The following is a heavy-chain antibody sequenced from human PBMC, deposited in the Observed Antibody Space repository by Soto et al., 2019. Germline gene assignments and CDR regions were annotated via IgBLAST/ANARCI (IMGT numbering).Heavy chain of an antibody. CDR3: ARDAEDIVVVVAALYGMDV. CDR2: ISSSSSYI. CDR1: GFTFSSYS. Sequence: PGGSVRLSCAASGFTFSSYSMNWVRQAPGKGLEWVSSISSSSSYIYYADSVKGRFTISRDNAKNSLYLQMNSLRAEDTAVYYCARDAEDIVVVVAALYGMDVWGQGTTVTVSS. V-gene: IGHV3-21*01. D-gene: IGHD2-15*01. J-gene: IGHJ6*02.